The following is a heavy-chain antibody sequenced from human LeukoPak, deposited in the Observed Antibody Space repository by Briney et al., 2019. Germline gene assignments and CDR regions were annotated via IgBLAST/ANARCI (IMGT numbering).Heavy chain of an antibody. J-gene: IGHJ4*02. CDR3: ARELSGSYYAFDY. CDR2: IRTKAYGGTT. CDR1: GFTFGDYA. Sequence: GGSLRLSCTASGFTFGDYAMSWVRQAPGKGLEWVGVIRTKAYGGTTEYAASVKGRFTISRDDSKSIVYLQMNSLKTEDTAVYYCARELSGSYYAFDYWGQGTLVTVSS. V-gene: IGHV3-49*04. D-gene: IGHD1-26*01.